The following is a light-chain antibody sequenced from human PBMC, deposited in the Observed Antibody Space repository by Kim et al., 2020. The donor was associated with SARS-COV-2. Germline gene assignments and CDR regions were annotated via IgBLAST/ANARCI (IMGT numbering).Light chain of an antibody. V-gene: IGKV3-20*01. J-gene: IGKJ1*01. CDR3: QQHCSSPPT. Sequence: EIVLTQSPGTLSLSPGERATLSCRASQSVSSTYLAWYQHKPGQAPRLVIYGASSRATGIPDRFSGSGSGTDFTLTISRLEPEECSVYCCQQHCSSPPTFGQGTKVDIK. CDR1: QSVSSTY. CDR2: GAS.